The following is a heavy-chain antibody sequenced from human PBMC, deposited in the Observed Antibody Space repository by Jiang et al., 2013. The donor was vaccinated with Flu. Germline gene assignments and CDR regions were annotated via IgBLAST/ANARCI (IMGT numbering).Heavy chain of an antibody. CDR2: IDWDDDK. Sequence: TLTLTCTFSGFSLSTSGMRVSWIRQPPGKALEWLARIDWDDDKFYSTSLKTRLTISKDTSKNQVVLTMTNMDPVDTATYYCARTAYSSGWALRYYFDYWGQGTLVTVSS. J-gene: IGHJ4*02. CDR1: GFSLSTSGMR. V-gene: IGHV2-70*04. CDR3: ARTAYSSGWALRYYFDY. D-gene: IGHD6-19*01.